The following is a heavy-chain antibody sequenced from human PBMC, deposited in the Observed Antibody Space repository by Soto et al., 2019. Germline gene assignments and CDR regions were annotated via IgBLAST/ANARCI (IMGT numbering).Heavy chain of an antibody. Sequence: QITLRESGPTLVKPTQTLTLTCTFSGFSLTTSGVGVGWIRQPPGKALEWLALIFWDDDKRYSPSLKSRLTITKDTSNNQMVLTMTNVDPVDTATYYCARRYSTGYFGYWGQGTLVTVSS. CDR2: IFWDDDK. V-gene: IGHV2-5*02. CDR1: GFSLTTSGVG. J-gene: IGHJ4*02. CDR3: ARRYSTGYFGY. D-gene: IGHD3-22*01.